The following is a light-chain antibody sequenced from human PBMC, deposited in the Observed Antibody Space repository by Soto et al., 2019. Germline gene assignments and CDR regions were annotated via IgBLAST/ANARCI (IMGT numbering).Light chain of an antibody. J-gene: IGLJ1*01. CDR2: EVS. CDR3: NSYATANTRV. CDR1: SSDIGDYDY. Sequence: ALTQPASVSGSPGQSITISCTGSSSDIGDYDYVSWYQQHPGKAPKVLISEVSNRPSGVSNRFSGSKSGNTASLTISGLQAEDEADYYCNSYATANTRVFGTETKVTVL. V-gene: IGLV2-14*01.